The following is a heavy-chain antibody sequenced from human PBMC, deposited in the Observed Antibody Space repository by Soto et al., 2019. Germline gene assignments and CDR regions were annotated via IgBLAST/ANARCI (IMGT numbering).Heavy chain of an antibody. CDR1: GGSISSSSYY. D-gene: IGHD3-22*01. V-gene: IGHV4-39*01. CDR2: IYYSGST. CDR3: ARSYDSSGYYNWFDP. Sequence: SETLSLTCTVSGGSISSSSYYWGWIRQPPGKGLEWIGSIYYSGSTYYNPSLKSRVTISVDTSKNQFSLKLSSVTAADTAVYYCARSYDSSGYYNWFDPWGQGILVTVSS. J-gene: IGHJ5*02.